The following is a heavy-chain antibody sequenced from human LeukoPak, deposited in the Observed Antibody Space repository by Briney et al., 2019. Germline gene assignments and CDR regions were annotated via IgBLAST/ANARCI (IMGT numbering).Heavy chain of an antibody. CDR3: ARVYCSSTSCYGMDV. Sequence: ASVKVSCKASGYTFTGYYMHWVRQAPGQGLEWMGWINPNSGGTNYAQKFQGSVTMTRDTSISTAYMELSRLRSDDTAVYYCARVYCSSTSCYGMDVWGQGTTVTVSS. CDR2: INPNSGGT. J-gene: IGHJ6*01. D-gene: IGHD2-2*01. CDR1: GYTFTGYY. V-gene: IGHV1-2*02.